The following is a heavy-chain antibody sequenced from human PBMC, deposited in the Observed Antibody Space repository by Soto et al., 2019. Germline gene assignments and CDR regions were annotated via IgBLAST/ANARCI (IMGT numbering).Heavy chain of an antibody. V-gene: IGHV4-59*08. J-gene: IGHJ5*02. CDR2: IYYSGST. D-gene: IGHD2-21*01. CDR1: GGSISSYY. CDR3: ARHVATGSTVDP. Sequence: ASETLSLTCTVSGGSISSYYWSWIRQPPGKGLEWIGYIYYSGSTNYNPSLKSRVTISVDTSKNQFSLKLSSVTAADTAVYYCARHVATGSTVDPWGQGTLVTVSS.